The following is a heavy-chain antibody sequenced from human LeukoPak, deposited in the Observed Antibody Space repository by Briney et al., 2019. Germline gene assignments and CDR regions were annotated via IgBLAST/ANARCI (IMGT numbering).Heavy chain of an antibody. D-gene: IGHD2-2*01. CDR3: AKDDCSSTSCYGDY. CDR1: GFTFSSYA. J-gene: IGHJ4*02. V-gene: IGHV3-30-3*01. Sequence: GGSLRLSCAASGFTFSSYAMHWVRQAPGKGLEWVAVISYDGSNKYYADSVKGRFTISRDNSKNTLYLQMNSLRAEDTAVYYCAKDDCSSTSCYGDYWGQGTLVTVSS. CDR2: ISYDGSNK.